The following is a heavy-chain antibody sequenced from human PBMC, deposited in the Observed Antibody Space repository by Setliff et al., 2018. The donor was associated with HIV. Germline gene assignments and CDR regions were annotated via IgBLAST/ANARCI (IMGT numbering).Heavy chain of an antibody. Sequence: SETLSLTCTVSGGSISSSYWSWIRQPPGKGLEWIGYIYYSGSTNYNPSLKSRVTISVDTSKNQFSLKLSSVTAADTAVYYCAGLAYSSGWSPSYYFDYWGQGTLVTVSS. D-gene: IGHD6-19*01. CDR1: GGSISSSY. CDR3: AGLAYSSGWSPSYYFDY. CDR2: IYYSGST. V-gene: IGHV4-59*08. J-gene: IGHJ4*02.